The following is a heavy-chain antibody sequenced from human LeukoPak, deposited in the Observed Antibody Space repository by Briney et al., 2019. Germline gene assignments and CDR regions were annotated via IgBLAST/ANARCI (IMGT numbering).Heavy chain of an antibody. CDR2: IKQDGGEK. CDR3: ARDLGGARSYYYYMDV. V-gene: IGHV3-7*01. CDR1: GFTFSTYS. J-gene: IGHJ6*03. Sequence: PGGSLELSCAASGFTFSTYSMSWVRQAPGRGLEWVANIKQDGGEKYYVDSVKGRFTISRDNARNSLYLQMNSLRAEDTAVYYCARDLGGARSYYYYMDVWGRGTTVTVSS. D-gene: IGHD2-21*01.